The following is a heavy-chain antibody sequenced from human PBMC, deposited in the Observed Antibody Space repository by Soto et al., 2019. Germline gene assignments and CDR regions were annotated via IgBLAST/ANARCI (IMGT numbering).Heavy chain of an antibody. CDR3: ARLKTVWLDP. V-gene: IGHV4-59*08. CDR2: IYYSGST. J-gene: IGHJ5*02. Sequence: SETLSLTCTVSGDSISSYYWSWIRQPPGKGLEWIGYIYYSGSTNYNPSLKSRVTISVDTSKNQFSLKLSSVTAADTAVYYCARLKTVWLDPWGQGTLVTVS. CDR1: GDSISSYY. D-gene: IGHD4-17*01.